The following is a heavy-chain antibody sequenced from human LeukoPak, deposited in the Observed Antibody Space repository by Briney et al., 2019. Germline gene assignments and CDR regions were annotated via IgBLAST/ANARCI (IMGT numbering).Heavy chain of an antibody. V-gene: IGHV4-39*07. J-gene: IGHJ4*02. CDR1: GGPISSSSYY. CDR2: IYYSGTT. CDR3: ARLGGYEDY. D-gene: IGHD5-12*01. Sequence: SETLSLTCTVSGGPISSSSYYWGWIRQTPGKGLEWIGSIYYSGTTSYNPSLKSRVTISVDTSKNQFSLKLSSVTAADTAVYYCARLGGYEDYWGQGTLVTVSS.